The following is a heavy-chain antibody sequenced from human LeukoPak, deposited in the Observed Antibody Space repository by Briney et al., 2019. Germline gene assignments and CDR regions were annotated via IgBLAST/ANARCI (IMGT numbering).Heavy chain of an antibody. D-gene: IGHD6-19*01. CDR3: ARDFNGSGWYYYYYGMDV. CDR1: GFTFSSYW. J-gene: IGHJ6*02. V-gene: IGHV3-7*01. CDR2: IKQDGSEK. Sequence: GGSLRLSCAASGFTFSSYWMSWVRQAPGKGLEWVANIKQDGSEKYYVDSVKGRFTISRDNAKDSLYLQMNSLRAEDTAVYYCARDFNGSGWYYYYYGMDVWGQGTTVTVSS.